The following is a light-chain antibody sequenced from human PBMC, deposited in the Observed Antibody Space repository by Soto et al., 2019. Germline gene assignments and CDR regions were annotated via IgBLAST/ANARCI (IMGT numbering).Light chain of an antibody. CDR2: GAS. V-gene: IGKV3-20*01. CDR1: QSVGGTF. CDR3: EQYGGSPRT. J-gene: IGKJ1*01. Sequence: EIVLTQSPGTLSLSPGEGATLSCRASQSVGGTFLAWYQQKGGQAPRLLIHGASNRATGIPDRFSGSESGTDFTLTISRLEPEDLAVYYCEQYGGSPRTFGQGTKVEVK.